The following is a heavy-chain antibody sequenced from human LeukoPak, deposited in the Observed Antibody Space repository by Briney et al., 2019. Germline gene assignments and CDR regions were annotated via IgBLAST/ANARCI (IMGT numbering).Heavy chain of an antibody. CDR2: ISYDGSNK. CDR1: GFTFSSYA. CDR3: ATDRNSGKYYDY. J-gene: IGHJ4*02. D-gene: IGHD1-26*01. V-gene: IGHV3-30*04. Sequence: GGSLRLSCAASGFTFSSYAMHWVRQAPGKGLEWVAVISYDGSNKYYADSVKGRFTISRDNSKDTLYLQMNSLRAEDTAVYYCATDRNSGKYYDYWGQGTLATVSS.